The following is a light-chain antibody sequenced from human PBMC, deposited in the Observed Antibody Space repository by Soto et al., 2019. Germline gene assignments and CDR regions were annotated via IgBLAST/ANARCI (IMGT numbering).Light chain of an antibody. J-gene: IGLJ2*01. Sequence: QSVLTQPPSVSGAPGQRVTISCTGTNSNIGARYDVHWYQQLPGTAPKLLIYGNNHRPSGVPDRFSGSKSGTSASLAISGLQAEDEADYYCQSYDSSLSVVVFGGGTKLTVL. CDR2: GNN. CDR1: NSNIGARYD. V-gene: IGLV1-40*01. CDR3: QSYDSSLSVVV.